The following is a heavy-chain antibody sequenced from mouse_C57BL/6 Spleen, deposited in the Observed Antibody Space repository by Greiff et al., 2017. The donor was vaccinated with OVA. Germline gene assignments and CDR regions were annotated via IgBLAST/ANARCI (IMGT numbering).Heavy chain of an antibody. CDR3: TRARSNYYAMDY. J-gene: IGHJ4*01. CDR1: GFTFSSYA. V-gene: IGHV5-9-1*02. CDR2: ISSGGDYI. Sequence: EVKLEESGEGLVKPGGSLKLSCAASGFTFSSYAMSWVRQTPEKRLEWVAYISSGGDYIYYADTVKGRFTISRDNARNTLYLQMSSLKSEDTAMYYCTRARSNYYAMDYWGQGTSVTVSS. D-gene: IGHD2-5*01.